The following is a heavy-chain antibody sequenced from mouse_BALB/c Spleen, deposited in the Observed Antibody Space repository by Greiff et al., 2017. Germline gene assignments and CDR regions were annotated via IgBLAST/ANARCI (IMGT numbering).Heavy chain of an antibody. J-gene: IGHJ1*01. V-gene: IGHV5-6-5*01. CDR1: GFTFSSYA. D-gene: IGHD2-4*01. Sequence: EVQVVESGGGLVKPGGSLKLSCAASGFTFSSYAMSWVRQTPEKRLEWVASISSGGSTYYPDSVKGRFTISRDNARNILYLQMSSLRSEDTAMYYCARNTLYYDSWYFDVWGAGTTVTVSS. CDR2: ISSGGST. CDR3: ARNTLYYDSWYFDV.